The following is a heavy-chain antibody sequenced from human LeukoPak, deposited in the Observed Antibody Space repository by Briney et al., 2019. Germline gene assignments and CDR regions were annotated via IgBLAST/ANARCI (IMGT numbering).Heavy chain of an antibody. CDR3: ARDRPSWGWFDP. V-gene: IGHV3-53*01. CDR2: IYSGGST. CDR1: GFTVSSNY. D-gene: IGHD3-16*01. J-gene: IGHJ5*02. Sequence: GGSLRLSCAASGFTVSSNYMSWVRQAPGKGLEWVSVIYSGGSTYYADSVKGRFTISRDNSKNTLYLQMNSLRAEDTAVYYCARDRPSWGWFDPWGQGTLVTVSS.